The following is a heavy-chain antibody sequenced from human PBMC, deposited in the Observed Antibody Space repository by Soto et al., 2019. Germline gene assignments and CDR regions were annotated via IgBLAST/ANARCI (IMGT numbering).Heavy chain of an antibody. D-gene: IGHD2-15*01. CDR3: ARTPFGDCSGGSCSDYYYYGMDV. V-gene: IGHV1-69*06. Sequence: SVKVSCKASGGTFSSYAISWVRQAPGQGLEWMGGIIPICGTANYAQKFQGRVTITADKSTSTAYMELSSLRSEDTAVYYCARTPFGDCSGGSCSDYYYYGMDVWGQGTTVTVSS. CDR2: IIPICGTA. J-gene: IGHJ6*02. CDR1: GGTFSSYA.